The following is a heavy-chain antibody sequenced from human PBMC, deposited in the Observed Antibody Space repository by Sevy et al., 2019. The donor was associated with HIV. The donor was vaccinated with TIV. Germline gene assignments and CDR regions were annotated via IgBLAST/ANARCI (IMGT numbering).Heavy chain of an antibody. V-gene: IGHV3-66*01. CDR2: IYSGGST. J-gene: IGHJ6*02. D-gene: IGHD3-22*01. CDR3: ARDLISNYYDSSGYYYVYYGMDV. CDR1: GFTVSSNY. Sequence: GGSLRLSCAASGFTVSSNYMSWVRQAPGKGLEWDSVIYSGGSTYYADSVKGRFTISRDNSKNTLYLQMNSLRAEDTAVYYCARDLISNYYDSSGYYYVYYGMDVWGQGTTVTVSS.